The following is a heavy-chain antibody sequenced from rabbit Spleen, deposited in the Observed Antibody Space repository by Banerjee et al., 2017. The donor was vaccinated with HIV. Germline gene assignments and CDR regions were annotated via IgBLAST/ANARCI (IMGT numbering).Heavy chain of an antibody. CDR2: IYAGSSGST. CDR1: GFSFSSGYD. J-gene: IGHJ6*01. D-gene: IGHD8-1*01. V-gene: IGHV1S45*01. Sequence: QEQLLESGGGLVKPEASLTLTCKASGFSFSSGYDMCWVRQAPGKGLEWIACIYAGSSGSTYSASWAKGRFTISKTSSTTVTLQMTSLTAADTATYFCARDAGTSFSTYGMDLWGQGTLVTVS. CDR3: ARDAGTSFSTYGMDL.